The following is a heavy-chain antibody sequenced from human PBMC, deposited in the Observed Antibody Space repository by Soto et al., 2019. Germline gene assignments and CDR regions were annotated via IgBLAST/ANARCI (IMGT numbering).Heavy chain of an antibody. CDR2: IKSKTDGGTT. Sequence: EVQLVESGGGLVKPGGSFRLSWPAFGFTFINAWMNWFPQAPGRGREWAGRIKSKTDGGTTNYAAPVKGRFTISRDDSKNTLYLQMNSLKTEDTAVYYCTTEGITGTPGAFDIWGQGTMVTVSS. V-gene: IGHV3-15*07. J-gene: IGHJ3*02. CDR3: TTEGITGTPGAFDI. D-gene: IGHD1-20*01. CDR1: GFTFINAW.